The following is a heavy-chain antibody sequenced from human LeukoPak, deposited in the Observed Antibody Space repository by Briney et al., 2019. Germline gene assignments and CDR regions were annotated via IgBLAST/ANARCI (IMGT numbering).Heavy chain of an antibody. CDR2: INWNGGST. V-gene: IGHV3-20*01. J-gene: IGHJ3*02. Sequence: TGGSLRLSCAASGFTFDDYGVGWVRQAPGKGLEWVSGINWNGGSTGYADSVKGRFTISRDNAKNSLYLQMNSLRAEDTALYHCARDHTAGDAFDIWGQGTMVTVSS. CDR1: GFTFDDYG. D-gene: IGHD6-13*01. CDR3: ARDHTAGDAFDI.